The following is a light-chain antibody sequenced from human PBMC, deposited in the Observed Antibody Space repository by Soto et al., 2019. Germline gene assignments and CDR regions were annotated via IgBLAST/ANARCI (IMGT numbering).Light chain of an antibody. V-gene: IGKV1-5*03. CDR3: QHYNSYSEA. CDR1: QSISTW. Sequence: IQMTQSPSTLSASVGDRVTITCRASQSISTWLAWYQQKPGKAPKLLIYKASTLKSGVPSRFSGSGSGTEFNLTISSLQTDDFATYYCQHYNSYSEAFGQGTKVDIK. J-gene: IGKJ1*01. CDR2: KAS.